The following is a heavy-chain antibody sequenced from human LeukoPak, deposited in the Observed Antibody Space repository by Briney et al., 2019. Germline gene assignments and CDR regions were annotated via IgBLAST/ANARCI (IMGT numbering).Heavy chain of an antibody. CDR1: GFTFSSYW. CDR3: ASGCSGGSCPTRNWYFDL. D-gene: IGHD2-15*01. Sequence: PGGSLRLSCAASGFTFSSYWMHWVRQAPGKGLVWVSRMNSDGRSTRYADSVKGRFTISRDNAKNTLYLQMNSLRAEDTAVYYCASGCSGGSCPTRNWYFDLWGRGTLVTMSS. V-gene: IGHV3-74*01. J-gene: IGHJ2*01. CDR2: MNSDGRST.